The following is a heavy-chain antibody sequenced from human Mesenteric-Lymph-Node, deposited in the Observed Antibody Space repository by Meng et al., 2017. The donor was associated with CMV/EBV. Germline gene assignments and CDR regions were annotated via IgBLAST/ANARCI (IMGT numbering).Heavy chain of an antibody. Sequence: GESLKISCGVSGFSLDEYAMHWVRQAPGKGLEWVSLISWDGGGTFYADSVKGRFTISKDNSKNLLYLEMNSLRPEDSALYYCAKENRWTFDNWGQGTLVTVSS. CDR3: AKENRWTFDN. J-gene: IGHJ4*02. CDR2: ISWDGGGT. D-gene: IGHD3/OR15-3a*01. CDR1: GFSLDEYA. V-gene: IGHV3-43D*04.